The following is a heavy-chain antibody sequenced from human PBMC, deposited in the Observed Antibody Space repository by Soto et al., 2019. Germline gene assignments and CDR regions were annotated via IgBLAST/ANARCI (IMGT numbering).Heavy chain of an antibody. Sequence: EEQVVESGGGVVQPGGSLRLSCAASGFSISHYWRSWVRQAPGKGLEWVANIKEDGSEQNYVDSLKGRFTISRDNAKNSLYLQMNSLRADDTAVYYCANAVVRGLGTTVTVSS. CDR3: ANAVV. D-gene: IGHD5-18*01. CDR1: GFSISHYW. V-gene: IGHV3-7*05. J-gene: IGHJ6*01. CDR2: IKEDGSEQ.